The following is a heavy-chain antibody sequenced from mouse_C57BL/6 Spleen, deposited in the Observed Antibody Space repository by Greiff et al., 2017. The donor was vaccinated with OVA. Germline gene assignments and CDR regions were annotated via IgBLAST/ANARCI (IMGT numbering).Heavy chain of an antibody. D-gene: IGHD1-1*02. CDR1: GYTFTSYW. CDR3: ARYGPWYCDV. J-gene: IGHJ1*03. Sequence: QVQLQQSGAELVMPGASVKLSCKASGYTFTSYWMHWVKQRPGQGLEWIGEIDPSDSYTNYNQKFKGKSTLTVDKSSSTAYMQLSSLTSEDSAVYYCARYGPWYCDVWGTGTTVTVSS. V-gene: IGHV1-69*01. CDR2: IDPSDSYT.